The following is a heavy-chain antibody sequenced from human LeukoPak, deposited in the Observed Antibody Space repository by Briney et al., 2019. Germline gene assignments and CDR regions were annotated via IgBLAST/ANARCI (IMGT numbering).Heavy chain of an antibody. J-gene: IGHJ4*02. Sequence: ASVKVSCKASGYTFTSYDINWVRQATGQGLEWMGWMNPNSGNTGYAQKFQGRVTMTRNTSISTAYMELSSLRSEDTAVYYCARGRVVVRGVLLGYWGQGTLVTVSS. D-gene: IGHD3-10*01. V-gene: IGHV1-8*01. CDR3: ARGRVVVRGVLLGY. CDR1: GYTFTSYD. CDR2: MNPNSGNT.